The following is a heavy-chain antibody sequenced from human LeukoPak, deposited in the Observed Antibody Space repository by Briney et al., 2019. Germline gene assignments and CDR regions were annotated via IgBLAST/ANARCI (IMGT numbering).Heavy chain of an antibody. D-gene: IGHD2-15*01. V-gene: IGHV3-66*01. CDR1: GFTVSSNY. CDR2: IYSGGST. Sequence: HPGGSLRLSCAASGFTVSSNYMSWVRQAPGKGLEWVSVIYSGGSTYYADSVKGRFTISRDNSKNTLYLQMNSLRAEDTAVYYCAKLGGIWVPVVVVASFFDYWGQGTLVTVSS. J-gene: IGHJ4*02. CDR3: AKLGGIWVPVVVVASFFDY.